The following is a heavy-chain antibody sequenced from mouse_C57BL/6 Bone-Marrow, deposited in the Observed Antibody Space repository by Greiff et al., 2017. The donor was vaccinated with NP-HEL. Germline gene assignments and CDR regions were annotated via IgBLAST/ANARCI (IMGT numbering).Heavy chain of an antibody. D-gene: IGHD2-3*01. CDR1: GFNIKDDY. CDR2: IDPENGDT. Sequence: EVQLQQSGAELVRPGASVKLSCTASGFNIKDDYMHWVKQRPEQGLEWIGWIDPENGDTEYASKFQGKATITADTSTNTAYLQLSSLTSEDTAVYYCTTEDGYYVAWFACGGQGTRVTVSA. J-gene: IGHJ3*01. CDR3: TTEDGYYVAWFAC. V-gene: IGHV14-4*01.